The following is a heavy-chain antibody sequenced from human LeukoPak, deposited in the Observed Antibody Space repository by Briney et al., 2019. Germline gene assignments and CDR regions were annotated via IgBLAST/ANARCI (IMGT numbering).Heavy chain of an antibody. Sequence: GGSLRLSCAASGFTVSNNYMSWVRQAPGKGLEWVSVIYVGGRTDYAASVKGRFTISRDNSKNTLYLQMNSLRAEDTAVYYCAKASRRNYYDSKFDYWGQGTLVTVSS. CDR1: GFTVSNNY. D-gene: IGHD3-22*01. V-gene: IGHV3-53*01. CDR3: AKASRRNYYDSKFDY. CDR2: IYVGGRT. J-gene: IGHJ4*02.